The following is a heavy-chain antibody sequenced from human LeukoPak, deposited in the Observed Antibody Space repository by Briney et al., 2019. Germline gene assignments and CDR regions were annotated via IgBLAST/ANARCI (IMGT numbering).Heavy chain of an antibody. CDR1: GYSISSGYY. Sequence: SETLSLTCTVSGYSISSGYYWGWIRQPPGKGLEWIGSIYHSGSTYYNPSLKRRVTILLDMARQQFSLRLSSVTAADTAVYYCARERIQAPYYYMDVWGKGTTVTVSS. CDR2: IYHSGST. D-gene: IGHD5-18*01. CDR3: ARERIQAPYYYMDV. J-gene: IGHJ6*03. V-gene: IGHV4-38-2*02.